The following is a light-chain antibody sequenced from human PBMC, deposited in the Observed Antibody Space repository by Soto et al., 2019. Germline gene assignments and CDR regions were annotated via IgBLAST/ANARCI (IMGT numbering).Light chain of an antibody. V-gene: IGKV1-9*01. CDR2: AAS. CDR1: QGISSY. CDR3: QQLNSYPRT. J-gene: IGKJ1*01. Sequence: DIQLTQSPSFLSASVGDRITITCRASQGISSYLAWYQQKPGKAPKLLIYAASTLQSGVPSRFSGSGSGTEFTLTIISLQPEDFATYYCQQLNSYPRTFGQGTKVEIK.